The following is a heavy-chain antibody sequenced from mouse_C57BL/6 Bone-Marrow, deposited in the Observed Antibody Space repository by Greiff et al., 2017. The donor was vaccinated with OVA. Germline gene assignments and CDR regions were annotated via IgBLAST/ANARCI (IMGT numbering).Heavy chain of an antibody. Sequence: EVKLMESGPGLVKPSQSLSLTCSVTGYSITSGYSWNWIRQFPGNKLEWMGYISYDGSNNYNPSLKNRISITRDTSTKQFFLKLNSVTTEDTATYYCARDRAIYYGNYFDYWGQGTTLTVSS. V-gene: IGHV3-6*01. CDR2: ISYDGSN. CDR1: GYSITSGYS. D-gene: IGHD2-1*01. CDR3: ARDRAIYYGNYFDY. J-gene: IGHJ2*01.